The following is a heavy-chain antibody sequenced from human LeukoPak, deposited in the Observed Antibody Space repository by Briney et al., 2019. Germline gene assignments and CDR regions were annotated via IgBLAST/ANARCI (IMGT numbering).Heavy chain of an antibody. J-gene: IGHJ4*02. D-gene: IGHD6-19*01. Sequence: GGSLRLSCAASGFTFENHAMHWVRQAPGKGLEWVTGINWNNGGIVYAASVKGRFTVSRDNSKSSLYLQMNSLRAEDTAVYYCAKDPGTYSSGWYGDYWGQGTLVTVSS. CDR2: INWNNGGI. CDR1: GFTFENHA. V-gene: IGHV3-9*01. CDR3: AKDPGTYSSGWYGDY.